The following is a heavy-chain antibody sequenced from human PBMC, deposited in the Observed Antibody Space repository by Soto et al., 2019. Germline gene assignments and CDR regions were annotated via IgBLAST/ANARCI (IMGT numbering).Heavy chain of an antibody. CDR1: GYTFTSYY. Sequence: GASVKVSCKASGYTFTSYYMHWVRQAPGQGLEWMGMINASNGSTKYAQKFQGRVTITRDTSASTAYMELSSLRSEDTAVYYCARDHAQPVVAPKYYFDYWGQGTLVTVSS. J-gene: IGHJ4*02. V-gene: IGHV1-46*01. D-gene: IGHD2-15*01. CDR2: INASNGST. CDR3: ARDHAQPVVAPKYYFDY.